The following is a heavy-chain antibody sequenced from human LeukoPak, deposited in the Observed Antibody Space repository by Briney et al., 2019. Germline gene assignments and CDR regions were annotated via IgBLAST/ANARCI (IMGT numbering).Heavy chain of an antibody. J-gene: IGHJ4*02. CDR3: AKDGDSGYDLYYFDY. Sequence: PGGSLRLSCAASGFTFSTYAMHWVRQAPGKGLEWVSGISWNSGSIGYADSVKGRFTISGDNAKNSLYLQMNSLRAEDMALYYCAKDGDSGYDLYYFDYWGQGTLVTVSS. CDR2: ISWNSGSI. V-gene: IGHV3-9*03. CDR1: GFTFSTYA. D-gene: IGHD5-12*01.